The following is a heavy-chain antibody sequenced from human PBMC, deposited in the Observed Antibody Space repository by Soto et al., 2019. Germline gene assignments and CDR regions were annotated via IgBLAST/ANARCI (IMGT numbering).Heavy chain of an antibody. CDR1: GFTFSDYY. Sequence: GGSLRLSCAPSGFTFSDYYMSWIRQAPGKGPEWVSYISKSGGTTQYADSVKGPFTISRDNAKKSLFLQMNSLRAEDTAVYYCARVKAAYATDYWGQGPQVTLAS. J-gene: IGHJ4*02. CDR3: ARVKAAYATDY. CDR2: ISKSGGTT. V-gene: IGHV3-11*01. D-gene: IGHD2-15*01.